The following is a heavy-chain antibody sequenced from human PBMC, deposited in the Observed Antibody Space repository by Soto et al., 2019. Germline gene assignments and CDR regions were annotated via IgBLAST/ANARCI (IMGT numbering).Heavy chain of an antibody. D-gene: IGHD3-16*01. CDR1: GGSISSSSYY. CDR2: IYYSGST. V-gene: IGHV4-39*01. CDR3: ARTVWLKDYYYMDV. Sequence: PSETLSLTCTVSGGSISSSSYYWGWIRQPPGKGLEWIGSIYYSGSTYYNPSLKSRVTISVDTSKNQFSLKLSSVTAADTAVYYCARTVWLKDYYYMDVWGKGTTVTVSS. J-gene: IGHJ6*03.